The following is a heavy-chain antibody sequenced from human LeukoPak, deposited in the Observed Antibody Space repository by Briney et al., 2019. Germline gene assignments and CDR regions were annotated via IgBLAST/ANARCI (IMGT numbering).Heavy chain of an antibody. CDR1: GFTFSTYW. Sequence: PGGSLRLSCAASGFTFSTYWMHWVRQAPGKGLVWVSRLSPDGSSSIYADSVKGRFTISRDNAKNTLYLQMNSLRAEDTAVYYCVRDVWGDRDSYFDYWGQGTLVTVSS. CDR2: LSPDGSSS. CDR3: VRDVWGDRDSYFDY. D-gene: IGHD2-21*01. J-gene: IGHJ4*02. V-gene: IGHV3-74*01.